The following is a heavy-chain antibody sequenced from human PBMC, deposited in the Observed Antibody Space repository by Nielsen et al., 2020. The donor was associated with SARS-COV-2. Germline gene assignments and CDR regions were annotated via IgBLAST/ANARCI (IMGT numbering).Heavy chain of an antibody. CDR3: ARDWSRAFDV. CDR1: GLPFSDAW. V-gene: IGHV3-20*04. J-gene: IGHJ3*01. Sequence: GGSLRLSCAASGLPFSDAWMTWVRQAPGKGLEWVSGINWNGGSTGYADSVKGRFTISRDNAKNSLYLQMNSLRVEDTAVYYCARDWSRAFDVWGQGTMVTVSS. CDR2: INWNGGST.